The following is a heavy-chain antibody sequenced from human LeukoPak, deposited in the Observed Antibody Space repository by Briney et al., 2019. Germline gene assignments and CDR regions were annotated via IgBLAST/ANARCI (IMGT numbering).Heavy chain of an antibody. CDR1: GFTFSSYA. J-gene: IGHJ5*02. CDR3: AREDCSSTSCPVRLDP. D-gene: IGHD2-2*01. V-gene: IGHV3-30-3*01. CDR2: ISYDGSNK. Sequence: GGSLRLSCAASGFTFSSYAMHWVRQAPGKGLEWVAVISYDGSNKYYADSVKGRFTISRDNAKNSLYLQMNSLRAEDTAVYYCAREDCSSTSCPVRLDPRGQGTLVTVSS.